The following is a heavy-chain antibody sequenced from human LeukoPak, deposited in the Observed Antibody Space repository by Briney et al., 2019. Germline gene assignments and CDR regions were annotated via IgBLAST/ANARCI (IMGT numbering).Heavy chain of an antibody. V-gene: IGHV3-23*01. CDR3: AKRRLGRDGYSRALFDY. CDR2: ISGSGGST. CDR1: GFTFSSYA. Sequence: TGGSLRLSRAASGFTFSSYAMSWVRQAPGKGLEWVSAISGSGGSTYYADSVKGRFTISRDNSKNTLYLQMNSLRAEDTAVYYCAKRRLGRDGYSRALFDYWGQGTLVTVSS. D-gene: IGHD5-24*01. J-gene: IGHJ4*02.